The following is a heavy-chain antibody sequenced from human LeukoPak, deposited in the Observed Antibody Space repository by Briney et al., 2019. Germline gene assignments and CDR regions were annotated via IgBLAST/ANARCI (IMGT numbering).Heavy chain of an antibody. V-gene: IGHV4-34*01. Sequence: SETLSLTCAVYGGSFSGYYWGWIRQPPGKGLEWIGEINHSGSTNYNPSLKSRVTIPVDTSKNQFSLKLSSVTAADTAVYYCARGREVRGVIKAKNYGMDVWGQGTTVTVSS. CDR3: ARGREVRGVIKAKNYGMDV. CDR1: GGSFSGYY. D-gene: IGHD3-10*01. CDR2: INHSGST. J-gene: IGHJ6*02.